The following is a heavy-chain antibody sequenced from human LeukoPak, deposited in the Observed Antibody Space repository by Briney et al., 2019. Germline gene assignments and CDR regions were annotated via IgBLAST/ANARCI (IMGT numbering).Heavy chain of an antibody. J-gene: IGHJ6*03. Sequence: SEALSLTCTVSGGSISSYYWSWIRQPPGKGLEWIGYIYYSGSTNYNPSLKSRVTISVDTSKNQFSLKLSSVTAADTAVYYCARDRPDYYGSGSYYMAAYYYYMDVWGKGTTVTVSS. D-gene: IGHD3-10*01. CDR1: GGSISSYY. CDR3: ARDRPDYYGSGSYYMAAYYYYMDV. V-gene: IGHV4-59*01. CDR2: IYYSGST.